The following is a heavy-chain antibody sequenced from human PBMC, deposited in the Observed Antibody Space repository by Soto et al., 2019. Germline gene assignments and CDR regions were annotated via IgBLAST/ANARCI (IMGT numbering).Heavy chain of an antibody. J-gene: IGHJ1*01. Sequence: QVQLVQSGAEVKKPGASVKVSCKASGYTFTSYGISWVRQAPGQGLEWMGWISAYNGNTNYAQKLQGRVTMTTDTSTSTAYMELRSLRSDDTAVYYCARDFPYIVLMVYAEDGLHPGYFQHWGQGTLVTVSS. V-gene: IGHV1-18*01. CDR3: ARDFPYIVLMVYAEDGLHPGYFQH. CDR1: GYTFTSYG. CDR2: ISAYNGNT. D-gene: IGHD2-8*01.